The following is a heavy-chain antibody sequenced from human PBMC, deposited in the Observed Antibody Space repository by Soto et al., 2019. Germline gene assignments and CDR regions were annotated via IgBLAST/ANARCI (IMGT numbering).Heavy chain of an antibody. J-gene: IGHJ4*02. D-gene: IGHD5-12*01. Sequence: SVKVSCKASGGTFNNYALSWVRQAPGQGLEWMGGIIPIFNSANYAQKFQGRVTITADDSTSTAYMELCSLRPDDTAVYYCAREVTVASYSFDFWGQGTLVTVSS. CDR2: IIPIFNSA. CDR1: GGTFNNYA. CDR3: AREVTVASYSFDF. V-gene: IGHV1-69*13.